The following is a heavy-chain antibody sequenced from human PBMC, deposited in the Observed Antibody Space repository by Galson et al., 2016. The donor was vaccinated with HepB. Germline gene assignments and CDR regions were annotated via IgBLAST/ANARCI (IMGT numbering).Heavy chain of an antibody. CDR1: GFTFSTYW. CDR3: TTINPDILGGTRALDR. D-gene: IGHD1-26*01. V-gene: IGHV3-74*01. CDR2: INGDGSGT. J-gene: IGHJ5*02. Sequence: SLRLSCAASGFTFSTYWMHWVRQAPGKGLVWVSRINGDGSGTTYADSVKGRFTISRDNAENTLYLQMNSLKTDDTAVFYCTTINPDILGGTRALDRWGQGTLVTVSS.